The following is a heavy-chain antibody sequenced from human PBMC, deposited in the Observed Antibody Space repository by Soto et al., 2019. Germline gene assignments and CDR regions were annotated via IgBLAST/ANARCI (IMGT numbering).Heavy chain of an antibody. D-gene: IGHD1-20*01. Sequence: PGGSLRLSCAASGFTFSSYAMSWVRQAPGRGLEWVSAISGSGGSTYYADSVKGRFTISRDNAKNTLYLQMNSLRDEDTAVYYCARDPTSVYNWNDFDDYWGQGTLVTVSS. CDR2: ISGSGGST. J-gene: IGHJ4*02. CDR3: ARDPTSVYNWNDFDDY. CDR1: GFTFSSYA. V-gene: IGHV3-23*01.